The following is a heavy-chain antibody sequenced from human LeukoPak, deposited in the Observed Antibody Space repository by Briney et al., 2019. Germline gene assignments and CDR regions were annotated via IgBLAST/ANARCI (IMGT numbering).Heavy chain of an antibody. CDR3: ARAVSWSGYPFDY. J-gene: IGHJ4*02. CDR2: ISSSGSTI. Sequence: GGSLRLSCAASGFTFSDYYMSWVRQAPGKGLEWVSYISSSGSTIYYADSVKGRFTISRDNAKNSLYLQMNSLRAEDTAVYYCARAVSWSGYPFDYWGQGTLVTVSS. V-gene: IGHV3-11*04. D-gene: IGHD3-3*01. CDR1: GFTFSDYY.